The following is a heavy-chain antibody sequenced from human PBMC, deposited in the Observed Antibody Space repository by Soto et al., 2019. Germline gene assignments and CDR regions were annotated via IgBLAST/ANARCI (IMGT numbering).Heavy chain of an antibody. CDR2: ISSSSSYI. D-gene: IGHD3-22*01. CDR1: GFTFSSYS. V-gene: IGHV3-21*01. CDR3: ARALPLYSSGYYFGQSNAEYFQH. J-gene: IGHJ1*01. Sequence: GGSLRLSCAASGFTFSSYSMNWVRQAPGKGLEWVSSISSSSSYIYYADSVKGRFTISRDNAKNSLYLQMNSLRAEDTAVYYCARALPLYSSGYYFGQSNAEYFQHWGQGTLVTVSS.